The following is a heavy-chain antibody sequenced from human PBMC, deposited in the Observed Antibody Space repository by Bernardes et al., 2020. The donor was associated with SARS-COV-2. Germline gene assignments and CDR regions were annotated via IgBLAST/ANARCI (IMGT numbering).Heavy chain of an antibody. CDR3: ARVGYCSGGSCYRFDN. Sequence: GESLKISCKGSGNIFTNYWNAWVRQMPGKGLEWMGIIYPGDSDITYSPSFEGQVTISADKSISTAYLQWSSLKASDTAMYYCARVGYCSGGSCYRFDNWGQGTLVTVSS. D-gene: IGHD2-15*01. V-gene: IGHV5-51*01. CDR1: GNIFTNYW. CDR2: IYPGDSDI. J-gene: IGHJ4*02.